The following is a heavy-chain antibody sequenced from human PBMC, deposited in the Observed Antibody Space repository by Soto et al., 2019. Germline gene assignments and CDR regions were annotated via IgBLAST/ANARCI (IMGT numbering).Heavy chain of an antibody. CDR3: ARVSCSSTSCLYYYYSMDV. D-gene: IGHD2-2*01. V-gene: IGHV1-69*13. CDR1: GGTFSSYA. J-gene: IGHJ6*02. CDR2: IIPIFGTA. Sequence: GASVKVSCKASGGTFSSYAISWVRQAPGQGLEWMGGIIPIFGTANYAQKFQGRVTITADESTSTAYMELSSLRSEDTAVYYCARVSCSSTSCLYYYYSMDVWGQGTAVTVSS.